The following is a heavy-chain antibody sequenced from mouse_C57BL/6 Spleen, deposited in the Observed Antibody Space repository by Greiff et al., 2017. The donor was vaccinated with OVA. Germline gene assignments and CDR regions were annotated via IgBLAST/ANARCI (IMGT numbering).Heavy chain of an antibody. V-gene: IGHV5-16*01. Sequence: SELCLVQPGSSMKLSCTASGFTFSDYYMAWVRQVPEKGLEWVANINYDGSSTYYLDSLKSRFIISRDNAKNILYLQMSSLKSEDTATYYCARDRYYYGSSYHWYFDVWGTGTTVTVSS. CDR3: ARDRYYYGSSYHWYFDV. CDR2: INYDGSST. CDR1: GFTFSDYY. D-gene: IGHD1-1*01. J-gene: IGHJ1*03.